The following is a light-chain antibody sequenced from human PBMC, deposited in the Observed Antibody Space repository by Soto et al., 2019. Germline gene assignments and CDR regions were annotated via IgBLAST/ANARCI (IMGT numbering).Light chain of an antibody. Sequence: DIQMTQSPSSLSASIGDRVTITCRASQGVRNSLAWFQQKPGKVPKSAIYDGSSLQSGVPSKFSGSGSGTDLTLTIASLQPEDFATYYCQQYDSHPFTFGQGTRLEIK. CDR3: QQYDSHPFT. V-gene: IGKV1-16*02. CDR2: DGS. J-gene: IGKJ2*01. CDR1: QGVRNS.